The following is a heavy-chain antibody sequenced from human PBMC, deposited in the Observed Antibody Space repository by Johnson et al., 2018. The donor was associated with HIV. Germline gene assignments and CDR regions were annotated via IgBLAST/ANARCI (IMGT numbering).Heavy chain of an antibody. V-gene: IGHV3-66*01. CDR2: IYSGGST. CDR3: ASRTGWDAFDI. CDR1: GFTFDDYG. Sequence: EVQLVESGGGVVRPGGSLRLSCAASGFTFDDYGMSWVRQAPGKGLEWVSVIYSGGSTYYADSVKGRFTISRDNSKNTLYLQMNSLRAEDTAVYYCASRTGWDAFDIWGQGTMVTVSS. D-gene: IGHD7-27*01. J-gene: IGHJ3*02.